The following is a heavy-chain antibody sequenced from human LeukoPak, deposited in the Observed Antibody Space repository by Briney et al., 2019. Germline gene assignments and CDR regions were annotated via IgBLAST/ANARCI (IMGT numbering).Heavy chain of an antibody. D-gene: IGHD2-15*01. CDR3: ARGEQVAAIPLHYFDY. CDR2: INHSGST. V-gene: IGHV4-39*07. J-gene: IGHJ4*02. CDR1: GGSISSSSYY. Sequence: SETLSLTCTVSGGSISSSSYYWGWIRQPPGKGLEWIGEINHSGSTNYNPSLKSRVTISVDTSKNQFSLKLSSVTAADTAVYYCARGEQVAAIPLHYFDYWGQGTLVTVSS.